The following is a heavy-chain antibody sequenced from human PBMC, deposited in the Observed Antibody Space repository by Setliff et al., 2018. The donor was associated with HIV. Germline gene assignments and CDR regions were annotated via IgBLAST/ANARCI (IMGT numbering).Heavy chain of an antibody. V-gene: IGHV4-4*08. J-gene: IGHJ4*02. D-gene: IGHD7-27*01. CDR2: IHTSGST. Sequence: SETLSLTCTVSGGSIHGFYWTWVRQSPGKKLEWIGYIHTSGSTNYNPSLKSRVTISLDTSNDRFSLRLSSVTAADTAVYYCARAPTGELDFWGQGTLVTVSS. CDR3: ARAPTGELDF. CDR1: GGSIHGFY.